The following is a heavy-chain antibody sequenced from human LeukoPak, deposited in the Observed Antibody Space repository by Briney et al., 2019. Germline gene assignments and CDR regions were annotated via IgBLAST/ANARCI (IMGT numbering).Heavy chain of an antibody. CDR2: IYYSGST. J-gene: IGHJ4*02. V-gene: IGHV4-39*01. Sequence: SEPLTLTCSVSGGSISSSSYYWGWIRQPPGKGLEWIGSIYYSGSTYYNPSLTSRVTICVDTSKNQFSLKLSSVAAADTAVYYCARSPTPYWNLDYWGQGTLVTVSS. CDR3: ARSPTPYWNLDY. D-gene: IGHD1-1*01. CDR1: GGSISSSSYY.